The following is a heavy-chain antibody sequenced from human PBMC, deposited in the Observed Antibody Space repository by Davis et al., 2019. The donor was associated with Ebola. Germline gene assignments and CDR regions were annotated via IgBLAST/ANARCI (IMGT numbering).Heavy chain of an antibody. CDR1: GFTVSSNY. D-gene: IGHD5-12*01. J-gene: IGHJ4*02. CDR2: ISSSSSTI. Sequence: GESLKISCAVSGFTVSSNYMSWIRQAPGKGLEWVSYISSSSSTIYYADSVKGRFTISRDNAKNSLYLQMNSLRDEDTAVYYCARGGYSGYEGYFDYWGQGTLVTVSS. CDR3: ARGGYSGYEGYFDY. V-gene: IGHV3-48*02.